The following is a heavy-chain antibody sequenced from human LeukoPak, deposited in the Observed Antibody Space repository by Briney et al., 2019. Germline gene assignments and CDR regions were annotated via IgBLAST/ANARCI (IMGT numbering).Heavy chain of an antibody. D-gene: IGHD2-15*01. CDR2: TFYTSKWYN. CDR1: GDSLSNNSAA. J-gene: IGHJ4*02. Sequence: SQTLSLTCALSGDSLSNNSAAWTWIRQSPSRGLEWLEWTFYTSKWYNEYTASGKSRMTISPATPKNQFSLQLNSVTPEDTAVYYCANFYCGGGGCRLDCWGQGTLVTVSS. CDR3: ANFYCGGGGCRLDC. V-gene: IGHV6-1*01.